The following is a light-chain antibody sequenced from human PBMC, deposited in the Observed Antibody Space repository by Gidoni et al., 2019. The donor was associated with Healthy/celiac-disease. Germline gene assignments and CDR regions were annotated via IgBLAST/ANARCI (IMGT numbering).Light chain of an antibody. CDR2: AAS. J-gene: IGKJ1*01. CDR3: QQSYSTLSWT. CDR1: QSISSY. Sequence: IQMTHSPSSLSASVGDRVTITCRASQSISSYLNWYQQKPGKAHKLLIYAASSLQSGVPSRFSGSGSGTDFTLTISSLQPEDFATYYCQQSYSTLSWTFGQWTKVEIK. V-gene: IGKV1-39*01.